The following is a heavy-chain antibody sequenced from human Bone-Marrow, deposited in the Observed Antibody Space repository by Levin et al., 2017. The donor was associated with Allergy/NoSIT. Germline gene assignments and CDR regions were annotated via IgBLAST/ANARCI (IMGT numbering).Heavy chain of an antibody. CDR1: GNSVSRNSAA. J-gene: IGHJ5*02. D-gene: IGHD1-26*01. CDR3: AREDPSGNYYNWFDP. Sequence: PSETLSLTCGISGNSVSRNSAAWNWIRQSPSRGLEWLGRTYYRTKWFNDYAVSVKSRININPDTSRNQFSLQLRSVTPEDTAVYYCAREDPSGNYYNWFDPWGQGTLVTVSS. V-gene: IGHV6-1*01. CDR2: TYYRTKWFN.